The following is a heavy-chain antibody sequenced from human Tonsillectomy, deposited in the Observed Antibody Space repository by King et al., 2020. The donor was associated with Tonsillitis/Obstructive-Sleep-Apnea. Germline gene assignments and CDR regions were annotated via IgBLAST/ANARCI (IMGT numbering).Heavy chain of an antibody. J-gene: IGHJ4*02. Sequence: HLQLQESGPGLVKPSETLSLTCTVSGGSISSSSYYWGWIRQPPGKGLEWIGSIYYSGSTYYNPSLKSRVTISVDTSKNQFSLKLSSVTAADTAVYYCAWVDDYSNYYFDYWGQGTLVTVSS. CDR2: IYYSGST. CDR1: GGSISSSSYY. CDR3: AWVDDYSNYYFDY. D-gene: IGHD4-11*01. V-gene: IGHV4-39*01.